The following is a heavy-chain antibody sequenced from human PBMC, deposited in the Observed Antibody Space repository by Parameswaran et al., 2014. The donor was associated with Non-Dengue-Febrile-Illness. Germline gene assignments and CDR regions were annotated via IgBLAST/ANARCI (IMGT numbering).Heavy chain of an antibody. CDR3: ARVGASGKDNKSAYYYYYGMDV. CDR2: IYYSGST. Sequence: RWIRQPPGKGLEWIGYIYYSGSTYYNPSLKSRVTISVDTSKNQFSLKLSSVTAADTAVYYCARVGASGKDNKSAYYYYYGMDVWGQGTTVTVSS. V-gene: IGHV4-31*02. D-gene: IGHD3-10*01. J-gene: IGHJ6*02.